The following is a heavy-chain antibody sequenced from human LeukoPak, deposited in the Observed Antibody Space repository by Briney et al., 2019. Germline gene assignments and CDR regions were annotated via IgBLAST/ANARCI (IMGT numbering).Heavy chain of an antibody. Sequence: ASVKVSCRASVYTFTNYGINWVRQAPGQGLRWVGWINTYKPNTNYAQKFQGRVTMTTDTSTSTVYMELRSLTFDDTAVYYCARGEDRFDLWGQGTLVTVSS. CDR3: ARGEDRFDL. V-gene: IGHV1-18*01. D-gene: IGHD1-26*01. CDR2: INTYKPNT. CDR1: VYTFTNYG. J-gene: IGHJ5*02.